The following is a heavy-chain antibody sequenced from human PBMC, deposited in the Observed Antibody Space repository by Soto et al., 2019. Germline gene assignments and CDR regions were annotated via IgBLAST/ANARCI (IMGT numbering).Heavy chain of an antibody. CDR2: VYYGGRS. CDR1: SSPVTSTTYT. CDR3: SRHYCSGGSCYYYGMDV. D-gene: IGHD2-15*01. V-gene: IGHV4-39*01. Sequence: SDTLSLTCTVFSSPVTSTTYTWGWTRQPPGKGLEWVASVYYGGRSYYNPSLNSRVTISVDTSKNQFSLKLNSVTAADTALYYCSRHYCSGGSCYYYGMDVWGQGTTVT. J-gene: IGHJ6*02.